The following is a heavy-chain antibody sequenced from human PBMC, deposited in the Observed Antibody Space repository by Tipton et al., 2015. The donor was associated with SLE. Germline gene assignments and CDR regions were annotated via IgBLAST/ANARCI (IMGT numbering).Heavy chain of an antibody. CDR2: VHYSGST. J-gene: IGHJ3*02. Sequence: TLSLTCTVSGGPIGSFYWTWIRQSPEKGLEWIAYVHYSGSTSYNPSLKSRVTISVDTSKNQFSLKLSSVTTADTAVYYCARAQRGPIRAFDIWGQGTMVTVSS. V-gene: IGHV4-59*12. CDR3: ARAQRGPIRAFDI. D-gene: IGHD3/OR15-3a*01. CDR1: GGPIGSFY.